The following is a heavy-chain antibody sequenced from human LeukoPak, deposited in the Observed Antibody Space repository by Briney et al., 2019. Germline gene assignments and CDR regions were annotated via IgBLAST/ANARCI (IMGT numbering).Heavy chain of an antibody. V-gene: IGHV4-30-2*01. CDR2: IYHGGGT. D-gene: IGHD5-24*01. Sequence: WCGYIYHGGGTYYNPSLKSRVTISVDRSKNQFSLKLSSVTAADTAVYYCARGDGYNWAFDYWGQGTLVTVSS. J-gene: IGHJ4*02. CDR3: ARGDGYNWAFDY.